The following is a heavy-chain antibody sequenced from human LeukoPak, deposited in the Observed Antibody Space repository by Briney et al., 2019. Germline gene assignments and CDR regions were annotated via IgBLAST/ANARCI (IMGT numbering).Heavy chain of an antibody. Sequence: GGSLRLSCAASGFTFSSYAMSWVRQAPGKGLEWVSAISGSGGSTYYADSVKGRFTISRDNSKNTLYLQMNSLRAEDTAVNYCAKDLGNSYNSSGYYYVDYFDSWGQGTLVTVSS. V-gene: IGHV3-23*01. D-gene: IGHD3-22*01. CDR3: AKDLGNSYNSSGYYYVDYFDS. CDR1: GFTFSSYA. J-gene: IGHJ4*02. CDR2: ISGSGGST.